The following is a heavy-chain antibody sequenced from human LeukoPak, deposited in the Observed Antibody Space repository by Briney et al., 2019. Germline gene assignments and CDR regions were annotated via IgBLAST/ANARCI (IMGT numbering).Heavy chain of an antibody. CDR3: ARDIELSC. Sequence: GGSLRLSCEASGFTFSDSAMSWVRQASGRGLEWVSLINASGGNSYYADPVKGRFTVSRDSSKNTLHLQMNSLRAEDTAVYYCARDIELSCWGQGTLVTVS. CDR1: GFTFSDSA. D-gene: IGHD1-26*01. J-gene: IGHJ4*02. CDR2: INASGGNS. V-gene: IGHV3-23*01.